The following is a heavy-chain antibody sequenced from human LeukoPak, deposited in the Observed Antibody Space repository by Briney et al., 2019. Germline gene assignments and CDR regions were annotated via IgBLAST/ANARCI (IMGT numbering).Heavy chain of an antibody. CDR2: IYYSGST. CDR3: AKDRSIAAGDDAFDI. Sequence: PSETLSLTCTVSGGSISSYYWSWIRQPPGKGLEWIGHIYYSGSTNYNPSLKSRVSISVDTSKNQFSLKLSSVTAADTAVYYCAKDRSIAAGDDAFDIWGQGTMVTVSS. CDR1: GGSISSYY. D-gene: IGHD6-13*01. J-gene: IGHJ3*02. V-gene: IGHV4-59*01.